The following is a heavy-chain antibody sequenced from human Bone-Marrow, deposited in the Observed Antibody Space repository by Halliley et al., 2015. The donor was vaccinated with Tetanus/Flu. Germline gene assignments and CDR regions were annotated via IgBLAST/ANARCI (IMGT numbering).Heavy chain of an antibody. Sequence: LGGIGYVFRGGSPFYTPSLKSRVSISVDKSKNQFFLKLTSVTATDTAVYFCATLRFENSFNDWGQGTPVTVSS. CDR2: VFRGGSP. V-gene: IGHV4-30-2*05. CDR3: ATLRFENSFND. J-gene: IGHJ4*02.